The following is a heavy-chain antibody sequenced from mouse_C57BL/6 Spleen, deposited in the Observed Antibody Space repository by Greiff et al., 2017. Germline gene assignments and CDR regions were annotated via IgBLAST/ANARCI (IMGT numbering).Heavy chain of an antibody. J-gene: IGHJ1*03. V-gene: IGHV1-54*01. CDR1: GYAFTNYL. CDR2: INPGSGGT. CDR3: ARQGSYWYFDV. Sequence: QVQLQQSGAERVRPGTSVKVSCKASGYAFTNYLIEWVKQRPGQGLEWIGVINPGSGGTNYNEKFKGKATLTADKSSSTAYMQLSSLTSEDSAVYVCARQGSYWYFDVWGTGTTVTVSS. D-gene: IGHD1-1*01.